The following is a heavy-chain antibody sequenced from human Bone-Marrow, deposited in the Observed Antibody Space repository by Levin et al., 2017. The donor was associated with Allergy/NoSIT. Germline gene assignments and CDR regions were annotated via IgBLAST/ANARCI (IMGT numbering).Heavy chain of an antibody. CDR3: AKVGHSSSWQPTRDYYYYGMDV. V-gene: IGHV3-43*01. CDR2: ISWDGGST. D-gene: IGHD6-13*01. Sequence: QSGGSLRLSCAASGFTFDDYTMHWVRQAPGKGLEWVSLISWDGGSTYYADSVKGRFTISRDNSKNSLYLQMNSLRTEDTALYYCAKVGHSSSWQPTRDYYYYGMDVWGQGTTVTVSS. J-gene: IGHJ6*02. CDR1: GFTFDDYT.